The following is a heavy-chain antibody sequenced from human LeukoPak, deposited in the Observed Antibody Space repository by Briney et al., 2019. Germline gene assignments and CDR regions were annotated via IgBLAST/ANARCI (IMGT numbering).Heavy chain of an antibody. Sequence: GGSLRLSCAASGFTFSSYSMNWVRQAPGKGLEWVSSISSSSSYIYYADSVKGRFTISRDNAKNSLYLQMNSLRAEDTAVYYCAREPYYYNSSGYLGYGMDVWGQGTTVTVS. CDR1: GFTFSSYS. CDR3: AREPYYYNSSGYLGYGMDV. CDR2: ISSSSSYI. J-gene: IGHJ6*02. V-gene: IGHV3-21*01. D-gene: IGHD3-22*01.